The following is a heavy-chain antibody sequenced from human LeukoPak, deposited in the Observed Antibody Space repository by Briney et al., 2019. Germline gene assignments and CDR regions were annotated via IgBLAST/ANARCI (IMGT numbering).Heavy chain of an antibody. CDR2: ISSSGNYI. D-gene: IGHD2-15*01. Sequence: KSGGSLRLSCAASGFTFSNYRMNWVRQAPGKGLEWVSSISSSGNYIYYADSVKGRFTISRDNAKNSLYLQMNSLRDEDTAVYYCARGYCSGGSCYSDYWGQGTLVTVSS. CDR3: ARGYCSGGSCYSDY. CDR1: GFTFSNYR. V-gene: IGHV3-21*01. J-gene: IGHJ4*02.